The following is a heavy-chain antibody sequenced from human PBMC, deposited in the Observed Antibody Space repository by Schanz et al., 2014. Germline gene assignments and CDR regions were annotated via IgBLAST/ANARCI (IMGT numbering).Heavy chain of an antibody. Sequence: LVESGGGVVQPGRSLRLSCAASGFTFSSYGMHWVRQVPGKGLEWVAVVCYDGSKKYYADSVKGRFTTSRDNSKTTIYLEITSLSAEDTAVYYCAKDLHRELLRDDHYYGMDVWGQGTTVTVSS. CDR2: VCYDGSKK. CDR3: AKDLHRELLRDDHYYGMDV. D-gene: IGHD1-26*01. V-gene: IGHV3-33*06. J-gene: IGHJ6*02. CDR1: GFTFSSYG.